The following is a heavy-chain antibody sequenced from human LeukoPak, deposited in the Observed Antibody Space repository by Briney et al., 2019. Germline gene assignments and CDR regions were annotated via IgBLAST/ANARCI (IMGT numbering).Heavy chain of an antibody. J-gene: IGHJ4*02. CDR1: GFTFSSYR. CDR3: ARDWGAIRLFDY. V-gene: IGHV3-7*01. CDR2: IKQDGSEK. D-gene: IGHD3-10*01. Sequence: GGSLRLSCAASGFTFSSYRMSWVRQAPGKGLEWVANIKQDGSEKYYVDSVKGRFTISRDNAKNSLYLQMNSLRAEDTAVYYCARDWGAIRLFDYWGQGTLVTVSS.